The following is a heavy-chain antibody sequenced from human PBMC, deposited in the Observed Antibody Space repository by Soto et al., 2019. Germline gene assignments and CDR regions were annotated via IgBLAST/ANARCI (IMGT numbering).Heavy chain of an antibody. V-gene: IGHV1-46*01. Sequence: ASVKVSCKASGYTFTNYYINWVRQVPGQGLEWMGVINPDIGVTNYAQKFQGRVTITRDTSTSTVSMELSSLRSEDTAVYYCASATYYYGSGSHDTPIKNYYYYGMDVWGQGTTVTVSS. CDR3: ASATYYYGSGSHDTPIKNYYYYGMDV. CDR2: INPDIGVT. D-gene: IGHD3-10*01. CDR1: GYTFTNYY. J-gene: IGHJ6*02.